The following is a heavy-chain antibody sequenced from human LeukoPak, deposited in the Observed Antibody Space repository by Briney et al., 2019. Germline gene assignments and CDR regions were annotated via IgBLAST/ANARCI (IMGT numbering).Heavy chain of an antibody. CDR2: IYISESA. CDR1: GGSINIYY. Sequence: SQTLSPTCTVSGGSINIYYCGWIRQPPGKGLGWNGSIYISESATSNPSPKSRVTISKDTSKNHFSLTLSSVAAADTAVYYCATDHGDSKIKDWGQGTLVTVSS. D-gene: IGHD2-21*02. J-gene: IGHJ4*02. CDR3: ATDHGDSKIKD. V-gene: IGHV4-59*01.